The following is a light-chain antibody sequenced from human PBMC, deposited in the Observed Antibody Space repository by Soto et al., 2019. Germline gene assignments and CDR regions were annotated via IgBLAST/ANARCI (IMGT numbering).Light chain of an antibody. CDR3: QQSYNTPPT. J-gene: IGKJ2*01. CDR1: QAISTY. Sequence: DIHMTQSPSSLSASVGDRVTITCRASQAISTYLNWYQQKPGRAPKLLIYAASSLQSGVPSRFSGSGSGTDFTLTISSLRPEDFATYYCQQSYNTPPTFGQGTKLEIK. CDR2: AAS. V-gene: IGKV1-39*01.